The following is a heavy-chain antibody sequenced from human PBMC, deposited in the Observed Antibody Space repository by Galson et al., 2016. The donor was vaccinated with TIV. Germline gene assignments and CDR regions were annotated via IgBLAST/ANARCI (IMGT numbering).Heavy chain of an antibody. CDR2: IYDDGTT. J-gene: IGHJ6*02. CDR3: ARERRFCGNECYLRYYFGMDI. V-gene: IGHV3-66*02. CDR1: GLTVSDNF. Sequence: SLRLSCAGSGLTVSDNFINWVRQAPGKGLEWVSIIYDDGTTHYTDSVRGRFTISRDHSKNTLYLQMDSLKTGDTAVYYCARERRFCGNECYLRYYFGMDIWGRGTMVTVSS. D-gene: IGHD2-21*01.